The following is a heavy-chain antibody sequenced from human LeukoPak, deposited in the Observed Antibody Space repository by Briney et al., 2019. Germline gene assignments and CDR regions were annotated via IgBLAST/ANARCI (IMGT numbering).Heavy chain of an antibody. J-gene: IGHJ5*02. Sequence: EASVTVSCTASGYTFTGYYMHWVRQAPGQGLEWMGWINPNSGGTNYAQKFQGRVTMTRDTSISTAYMELSRLRSDDTAVYYCARGRITMVRGVGFNWFDPWGQGTLVTVSS. V-gene: IGHV1-2*02. CDR3: ARGRITMVRGVGFNWFDP. D-gene: IGHD3-10*01. CDR1: GYTFTGYY. CDR2: INPNSGGT.